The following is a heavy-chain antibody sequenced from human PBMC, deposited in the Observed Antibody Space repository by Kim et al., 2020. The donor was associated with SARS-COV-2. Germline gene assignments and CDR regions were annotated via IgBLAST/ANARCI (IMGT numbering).Heavy chain of an antibody. CDR3: ARAYGYRFGSGYAH. CDR2: ISVSGSVI. D-gene: IGHD3-10*01. Sequence: GGSLRLSCAASGFTFSDYYMTWTRQAPGKGLQWVSHISVSGSVIHYADSVKGRFTISRDNAKNSLVLQMNSMRAEDTDVYYSARAYGYRFGSGYAHWGQG. J-gene: IGHJ1*01. CDR1: GFTFSDYY. V-gene: IGHV3-11*01.